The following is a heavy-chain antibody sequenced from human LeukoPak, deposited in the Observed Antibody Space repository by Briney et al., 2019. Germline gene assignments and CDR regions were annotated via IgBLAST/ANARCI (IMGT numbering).Heavy chain of an antibody. J-gene: IGHJ4*02. CDR2: IYPGGSDT. V-gene: IGHV5-51*01. D-gene: IGHD3-22*01. Sequence: GESLKISCKGSGYSFTSYWIGWVRQMPGKGLEWMGIIYPGGSDTRYSPSFQGQVTISADKSISTAYLQWSSLKASDTAMYYCARQPHYYDSSGYYLFDYWGQGTLVTVSS. CDR1: GYSFTSYW. CDR3: ARQPHYYDSSGYYLFDY.